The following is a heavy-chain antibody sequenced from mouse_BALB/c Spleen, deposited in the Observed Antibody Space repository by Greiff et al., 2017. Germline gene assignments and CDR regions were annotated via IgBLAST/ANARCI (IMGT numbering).Heavy chain of an antibody. D-gene: IGHD6-1*01. V-gene: IGHV14-4*02. Sequence: EVQLQQSGAELVRSGASVKLSCTASGFNIKDYYMHWVKQRPEQGLEWIGWIDPENGDTEYAPKFQGKATMTADTSSNTAYLQLSSLTSEDTAVYYCNAWSATGFAYWGQGTLVTVSA. CDR3: NAWSATGFAY. CDR1: GFNIKDYY. J-gene: IGHJ3*01. CDR2: IDPENGDT.